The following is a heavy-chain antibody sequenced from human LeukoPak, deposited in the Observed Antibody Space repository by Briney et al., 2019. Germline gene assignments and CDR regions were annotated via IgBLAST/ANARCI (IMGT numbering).Heavy chain of an antibody. J-gene: IGHJ4*02. CDR3: ARGQLYDY. CDR2: IKHSGST. Sequence: SETLSLTCAVYGGSFSGYYWSWIRQPPGKGLEWIGEIKHSGSTNYNPSLKSRVTISVDTSKNQFSLKLSSVTAADTAVYYCARGQLYDYWGQGTLVTVSS. D-gene: IGHD2-2*01. V-gene: IGHV4-34*01. CDR1: GGSFSGYY.